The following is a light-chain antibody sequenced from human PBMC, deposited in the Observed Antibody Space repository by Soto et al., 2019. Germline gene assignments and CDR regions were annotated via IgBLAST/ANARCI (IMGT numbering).Light chain of an antibody. CDR3: QQYGISST. CDR2: GAS. J-gene: IGKJ5*01. Sequence: SMLTQSPGTLSLSPRERAPLSCRASQSVSSSYLAWYQQKPGQAPRLLVYGASSRATGIPDRFSGSGSGTDFTLTISRLEPEEFAVCNWQQYGISSTLCQGTRLEI. V-gene: IGKV3-20*01. CDR1: QSVSSSY.